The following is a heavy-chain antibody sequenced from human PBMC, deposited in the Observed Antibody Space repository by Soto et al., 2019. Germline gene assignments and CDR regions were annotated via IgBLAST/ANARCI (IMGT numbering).Heavy chain of an antibody. V-gene: IGHV4-4*07. CDR3: TREGRYQRLYWNWIDS. D-gene: IGHD2-2*02. CDR1: GGSMSGYY. J-gene: IGHJ5*01. CDR2: IYASGST. Sequence: SETLSLTCTVSGGSMSGYYWTWIRQSAGKGLEWIGRIYASGSTNSNPSLRSRVTMSLDTSKNQFSLKMNSVTAADTAVYYCTREGRYQRLYWNWIDSWCPGTRVTVFS.